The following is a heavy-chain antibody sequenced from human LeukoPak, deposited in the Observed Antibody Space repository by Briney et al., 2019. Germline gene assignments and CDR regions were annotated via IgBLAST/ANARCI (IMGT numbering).Heavy chain of an antibody. V-gene: IGHV4-34*01. CDR3: ASTYCSGGSCYSGHDY. CDR2: INHSGST. J-gene: IGHJ4*02. D-gene: IGHD2-15*01. Sequence: SETLSLTCAVYGGSFSGYYWSWIRQPPRKGLEWIGEINHSGSTNYNPSLKSRVTISVDTSKNQFSLKLSSVTAADTAVYYCASTYCSGGSCYSGHDYWGQGTLVTVSS. CDR1: GGSFSGYY.